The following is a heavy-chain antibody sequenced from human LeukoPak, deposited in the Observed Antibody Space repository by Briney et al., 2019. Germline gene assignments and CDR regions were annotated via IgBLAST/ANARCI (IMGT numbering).Heavy chain of an antibody. CDR2: INPNSGGT. D-gene: IGHD3-3*01. V-gene: IGHV1-2*02. Sequence: GASVKVSCKASGYTFTGYYMHWVRQAPGQGLEWMGWINPNSGGTNYAQKFQGRVTMTRDTSISTAYMELSRLRSDDTAVYYCARGDFWSGYYKDYVWGSYQGSAFDIWGQGTMVTVSS. CDR3: ARGDFWSGYYKDYVWGSYQGSAFDI. CDR1: GYTFTGYY. J-gene: IGHJ3*02.